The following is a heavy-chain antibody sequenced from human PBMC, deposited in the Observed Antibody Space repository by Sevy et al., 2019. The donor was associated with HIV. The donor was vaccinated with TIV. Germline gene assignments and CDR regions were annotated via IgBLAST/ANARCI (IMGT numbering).Heavy chain of an antibody. CDR2: IKQYGSEK. CDR3: VPSGGGHAGY. CDR1: GFTLSSRW. J-gene: IGHJ4*02. D-gene: IGHD2-15*01. V-gene: IGHV3-7*01. Sequence: GGSLRLSCAASGFTLSSRWMSWVRQAPGKGLEWVANIKQYGSEKYYVDSVKDRFTISRDNAKNSLYLQMNSLRAEDTAVYYCVPSGGGHAGYWGQGTLVTVSS.